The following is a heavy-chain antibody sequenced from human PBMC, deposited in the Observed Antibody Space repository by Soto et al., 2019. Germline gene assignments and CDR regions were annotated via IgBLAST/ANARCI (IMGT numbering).Heavy chain of an antibody. Sequence: PGGSLRLSCAASGFPFSSYAMSWVRQAPGKGLEWVSAISGSGGSTYYADSVKGRFTISRDNSKNTLYLQMNSLRAEDTAVYYCAKDLKGDIVVVPAAGPCYWGQGTLVTVSS. CDR3: AKDLKGDIVVVPAAGPCY. D-gene: IGHD2-2*01. J-gene: IGHJ4*02. V-gene: IGHV3-23*01. CDR1: GFPFSSYA. CDR2: ISGSGGST.